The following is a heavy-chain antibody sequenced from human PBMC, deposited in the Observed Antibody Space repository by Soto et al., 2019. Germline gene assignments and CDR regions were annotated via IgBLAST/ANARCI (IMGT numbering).Heavy chain of an antibody. CDR2: TYYNSKWFN. V-gene: IGHV6-1*01. J-gene: IGHJ4*02. CDR1: GDSVSSNSAA. Sequence: SQTLSLTCDISGDSVSSNSAAWNWIRQSPSRGLEWLGRTYYNSKWFNDYAFSVRGRIIINADTSKNQFSLHLNSVTPDDTAVYYCAREVGPYTWNDFDFWGQGTLVTVSS. CDR3: AREVGPYTWNDFDF. D-gene: IGHD1-20*01.